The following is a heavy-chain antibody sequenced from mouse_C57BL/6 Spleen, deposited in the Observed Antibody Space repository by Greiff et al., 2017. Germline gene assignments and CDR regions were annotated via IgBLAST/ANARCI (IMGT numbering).Heavy chain of an antibody. CDR2: ISDGGSYT. J-gene: IGHJ2*01. D-gene: IGHD2-1*01. Sequence: EVQGVESGGGLVKPGGSLKLSCAASGFTFSSYAMSWVRQTPEKRLEWVATISDGGSYTYYPENVKGRFTISRDNAKNNLYLQMSHLKSEDTAMYYCASEEDYGNYVCDYWGQGTTLTVSS. CDR1: GFTFSSYA. V-gene: IGHV5-4*01. CDR3: ASEEDYGNYVCDY.